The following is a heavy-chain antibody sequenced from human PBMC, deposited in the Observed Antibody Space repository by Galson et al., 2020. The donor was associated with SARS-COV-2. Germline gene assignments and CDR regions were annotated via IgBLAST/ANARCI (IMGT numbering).Heavy chain of an antibody. CDR2: ISTSSRYT. Sequence: GEYLQTSCAASGLPSRTYRMHWVRLAPGQGLEWVSSISTSSRYTYNVDSVKGRFSISRDNPRNSLYLQMNSLRAEDTAVYYCARDEGIRGYNYGLLYYGMDVWGQGTTVTVSS. J-gene: IGHJ6*02. CDR1: GLPSRTYR. CDR3: ARDEGIRGYNYGLLYYGMDV. D-gene: IGHD5-18*01. V-gene: IGHV3-21*01.